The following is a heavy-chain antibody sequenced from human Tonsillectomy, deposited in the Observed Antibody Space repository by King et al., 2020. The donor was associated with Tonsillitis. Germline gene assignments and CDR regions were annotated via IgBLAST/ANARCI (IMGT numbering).Heavy chain of an antibody. J-gene: IGHJ5*02. CDR2: VYYIGNI. CDR1: GGSISTGGYS. V-gene: IGHV4-30-4*07. CDR3: ARGGPKCSGGSCYSMAVNWFDP. Sequence: QLQESGPGLVKPSQTLSLTCAVSGGSISTGGYSWSWMRQPPGKGLEWIGYVYYIGNIYYNPSLKSRVTISVDTSKNQFSLKLSSVTAADTAVYYFARGGPKCSGGSCYSMAVNWFDPWGQGTLVTVSS. D-gene: IGHD2-15*01.